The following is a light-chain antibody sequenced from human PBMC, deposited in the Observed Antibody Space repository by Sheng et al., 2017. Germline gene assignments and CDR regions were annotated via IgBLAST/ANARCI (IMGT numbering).Light chain of an antibody. J-gene: IGLJ1*01. CDR1: SSDVGGYNY. Sequence: QSALTQPRSVSGSPGQSVTISCTGTSSDVGGYNYVSWYQQYPGKTPKLMIFDVSKRPSGVPDRFSGSKSGNTASLTISGLQAEDEADYYCCSYAGSSYVFATGTKVTVL. V-gene: IGLV2-11*01. CDR2: DVS. CDR3: CSYAGSSYV.